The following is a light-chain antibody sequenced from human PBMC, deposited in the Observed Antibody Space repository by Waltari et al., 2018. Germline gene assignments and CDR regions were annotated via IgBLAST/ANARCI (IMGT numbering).Light chain of an antibody. CDR3: QQYNNYPYT. CDR1: QSLGSW. V-gene: IGKV1-5*03. J-gene: IGKJ2*01. CDR2: KAS. Sequence: DIQMTQSPSTLSAHVGDSGTITGRASQSLGSWLAWYQQKPRKAPNLLIYKASSSESGVPARFYGSGSGTEFTLTISSLQPDDFATYYCQQYNNYPYTFGQGTKLQIK.